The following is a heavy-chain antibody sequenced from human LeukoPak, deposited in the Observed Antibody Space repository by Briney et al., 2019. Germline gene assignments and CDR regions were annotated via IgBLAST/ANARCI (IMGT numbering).Heavy chain of an antibody. CDR2: IKQDGSEK. Sequence: GGSLRLSCAASGFTVSSNYMSWVRQAPGKGLEWVANIKQDGSEKYYVDSVKGRFTISRDNAKNSLYLQMNSLRAEDTAVYYCARDWSGLLWFGDIRTPNLDYWGQGTLVTVSS. V-gene: IGHV3-7*03. CDR1: GFTVSSNY. J-gene: IGHJ4*02. CDR3: ARDWSGLLWFGDIRTPNLDY. D-gene: IGHD3-10*01.